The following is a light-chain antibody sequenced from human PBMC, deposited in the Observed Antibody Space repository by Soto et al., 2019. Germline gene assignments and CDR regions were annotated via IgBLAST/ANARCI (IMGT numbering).Light chain of an antibody. V-gene: IGKV1-27*01. J-gene: IGKJ4*01. CDR3: QKYNSAPLT. Sequence: DTQMTQSPSSLSTSVGDRVTITCRASQGISIYLAWYQQKPGEVPKLLIYAASTLQSGVPSRFSGSGSGTEFTLTISSLQPEDVATYYCQKYNSAPLTFGGGNKVEIK. CDR1: QGISIY. CDR2: AAS.